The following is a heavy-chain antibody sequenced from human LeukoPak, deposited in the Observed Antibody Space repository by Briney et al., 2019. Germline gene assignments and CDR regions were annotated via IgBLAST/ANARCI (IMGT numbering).Heavy chain of an antibody. CDR1: GFTFSSYA. D-gene: IGHD4-17*01. Sequence: GSLRLSCAASGFTFSSYAMYWVRQAPGKGLEWVALISKDGSNEDHADSVKGRFTISRDNSKNTLFLQMNSLRGEDTAVYYCSGDPNGDYVGAFDMWGPGTMVTVSS. CDR3: SGDPNGDYVGAFDM. V-gene: IGHV3-30*07. CDR2: ISKDGSNE. J-gene: IGHJ3*02.